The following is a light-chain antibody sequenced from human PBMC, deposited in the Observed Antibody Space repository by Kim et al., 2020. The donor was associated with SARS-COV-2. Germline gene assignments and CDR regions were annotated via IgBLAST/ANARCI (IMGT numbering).Light chain of an antibody. Sequence: QLVLTQSPSASASLGASVKLTCTLSSGHSTYAIAWHQQQPEKGPQYLMKLNSDGSHNKGDGIPDRFSGSSSGAERYLTISSLQSEDEADYYCQTWGTGIVVFGGGTQLTVL. V-gene: IGLV4-69*01. CDR2: LNSDGSH. CDR3: QTWGTGIVV. J-gene: IGLJ2*01. CDR1: SGHSTYA.